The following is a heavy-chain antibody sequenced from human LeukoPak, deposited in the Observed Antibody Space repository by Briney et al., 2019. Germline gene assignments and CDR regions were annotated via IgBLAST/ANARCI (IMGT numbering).Heavy chain of an antibody. CDR1: GGSFSGYY. CDR2: INHGGST. D-gene: IGHD2-2*01. J-gene: IGHJ3*02. V-gene: IGHV4-34*01. CDR3: ARPPRCSSTSCYRAFDI. Sequence: SETLSLTCAVYGGSFSGYYWSWIRQPPGKGLEWIGEINHGGSTNYNPSLKSRVIISVDTSKNQFSLKLRSVTAADTAVYYCARPPRCSSTSCYRAFDIWGQGTVVTVSS.